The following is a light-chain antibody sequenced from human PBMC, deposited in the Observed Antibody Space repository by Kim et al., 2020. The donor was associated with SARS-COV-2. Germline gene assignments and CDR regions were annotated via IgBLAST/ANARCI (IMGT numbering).Light chain of an antibody. CDR2: GAS. CDR1: QTVSSS. Sequence: EIVMPQSPVTLSVSPGERVTLSCRASQTVSSSLAWYQQKPGQAPRLLIYGASSRATGIPARFSGSASGTEFTLTISSLQSEDFAVYYCQQYYTWPRTFGQGTKVDIK. CDR3: QQYYTWPRT. V-gene: IGKV3-15*01. J-gene: IGKJ1*01.